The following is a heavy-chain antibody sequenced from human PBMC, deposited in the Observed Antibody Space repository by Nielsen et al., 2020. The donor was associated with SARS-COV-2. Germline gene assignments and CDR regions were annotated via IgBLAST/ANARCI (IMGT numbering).Heavy chain of an antibody. J-gene: IGHJ5*02. V-gene: IGHV3-74*01. D-gene: IGHD5-12*01. CDR1: GFTFSSFH. CDR2: ITNDERDT. Sequence: ESLKISCAASGFTFSSFHMHWVRQAPGKGLVWVSRITNDERDTTYADSVKGRFTISRDNAKNTLYLQMNSLRADDTAVYYCARLNSAYAAWGQGTLITVSS. CDR3: ARLNSAYAA.